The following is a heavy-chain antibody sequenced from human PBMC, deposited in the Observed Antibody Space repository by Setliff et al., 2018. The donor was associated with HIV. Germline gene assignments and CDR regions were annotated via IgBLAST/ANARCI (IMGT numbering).Heavy chain of an antibody. J-gene: IGHJ4*02. D-gene: IGHD3-22*01. CDR3: ARGPSYYYDSSGYYFDS. Sequence: PGGSLRLSCVASGFSADNYWMSWVRQAPGKGLMWVANIKQDGREKYYVDSVKGRFTISRDNAKSSLFLQMNSLRADDTALYYCARGPSYYYDSSGYYFDSWGQGTLVTVSS. CDR2: IKQDGREK. CDR1: GFSADNYW. V-gene: IGHV3-7*03.